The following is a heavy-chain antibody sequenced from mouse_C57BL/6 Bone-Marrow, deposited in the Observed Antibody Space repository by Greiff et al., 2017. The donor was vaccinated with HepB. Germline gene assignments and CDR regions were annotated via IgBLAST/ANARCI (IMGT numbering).Heavy chain of an antibody. D-gene: IGHD2-5*01. V-gene: IGHV5-4*01. CDR1: GFTFSSYA. Sequence: EVQLVESGGGLVKPGGSLKLSCAASGFTFSSYAMTWVRQTPEKRLEWVATISDGGSYTYYPDNVKGRSTISRDNAKNNLYLQMSHLKSEDTAMYYCARYRDSNYYAMDYWGQGTSVTVSS. J-gene: IGHJ4*01. CDR3: ARYRDSNYYAMDY. CDR2: ISDGGSYT.